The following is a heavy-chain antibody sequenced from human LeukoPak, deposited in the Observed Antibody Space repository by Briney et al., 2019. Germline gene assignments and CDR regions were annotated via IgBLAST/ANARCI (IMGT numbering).Heavy chain of an antibody. CDR2: SYYSGST. D-gene: IGHD3-3*01. V-gene: IGHV4-59*08. CDR3: ARHQSSTIFGATPYAFDI. CDR1: GGSISSYY. Sequence: SETLSLTCTVSGGSISSYYWSLIRQPPGKGLEWIGYSYYSGSTNYNPSLKSRVTISVDTSKNQFSLKLSSVTAADTAVYYCARHQSSTIFGATPYAFDIWGQGTMVTVSS. J-gene: IGHJ3*02.